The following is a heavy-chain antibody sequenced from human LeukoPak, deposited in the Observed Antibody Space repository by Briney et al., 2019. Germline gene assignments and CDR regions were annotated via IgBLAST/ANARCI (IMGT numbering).Heavy chain of an antibody. CDR1: GYTFTGYY. CDR3: AREPIGSIAAGGPYAFDI. Sequence: ASVKVSCKASGYTFTGYYMHWVRQAPGQGLEWMGWINPNNGGTNNAQKFQGRVTMTRDTSISTAYMELSSLRSDDTAVYYCAREPIGSIAAGGPYAFDIWGQGTMVTVSS. CDR2: INPNNGGT. V-gene: IGHV1-2*02. J-gene: IGHJ3*02. D-gene: IGHD6-13*01.